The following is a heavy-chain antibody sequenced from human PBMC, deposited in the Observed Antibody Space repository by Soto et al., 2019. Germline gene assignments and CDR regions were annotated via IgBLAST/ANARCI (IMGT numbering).Heavy chain of an antibody. J-gene: IGHJ3*01. CDR3: AKGFIVVVTVLRPDDAFDV. CDR2: ISGGGGST. Sequence: EVQLLESGGGLVQPGGSPRLSCAASGFTFSNYAINWVRLAPGKGLEWVSGISGGGGSTYYADSVKGRFTIFRDTSKNTVFLQMNSLRADVAAVYCGAKGFIVVVTVLRPDDAFDVWGQGTMVTVSS. D-gene: IGHD2-21*02. V-gene: IGHV3-23*01. CDR1: GFTFSNYA.